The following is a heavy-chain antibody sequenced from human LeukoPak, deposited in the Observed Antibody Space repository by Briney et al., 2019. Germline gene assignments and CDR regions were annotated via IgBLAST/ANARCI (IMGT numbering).Heavy chain of an antibody. J-gene: IGHJ4*02. V-gene: IGHV3-23*01. CDR1: GFTFSSYA. D-gene: IGHD5-18*01. CDR3: AKISHTAMVFGEDY. CDR2: ISGSGGST. Sequence: PGGSLRLSCAASGFTFSSYAMSWVRQAPGKGLEWVSAISGSGGSTYYADSVKGRFTISRDNSKNTLYLQMNSLRAEDTAVHYCAKISHTAMVFGEDYWGQGTLVTVSS.